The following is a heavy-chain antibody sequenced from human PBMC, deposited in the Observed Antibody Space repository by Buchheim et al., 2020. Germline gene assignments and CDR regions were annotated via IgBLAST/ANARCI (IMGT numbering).Heavy chain of an antibody. CDR1: GFTFSSYE. Sequence: EVQVVESGGGLVQPGGSLRLSCAASGFTFSSYEMNWVRQAPGKGLECVSYISSSGSTIYYADSVKGRFTLSRDNAKNSLYLQVNSLRAEDTAVYFCARGIAATANPNWFDPWGQGTL. D-gene: IGHD6-25*01. CDR3: ARGIAATANPNWFDP. V-gene: IGHV3-48*03. CDR2: ISSSGSTI. J-gene: IGHJ5*02.